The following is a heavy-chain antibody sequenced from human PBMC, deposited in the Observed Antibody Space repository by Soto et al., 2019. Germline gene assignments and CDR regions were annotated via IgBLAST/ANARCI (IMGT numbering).Heavy chain of an antibody. CDR3: ARHFIYCSSTSCYRPYDY. CDR1: GGSFSGYY. J-gene: IGHJ4*02. CDR2: INHSGST. D-gene: IGHD2-2*01. Sequence: QVPLQQWGAGLLKPSETLSLTCAVYGGSFSGYYWSWIRQPPGKGLEWIGEINHSGSTNYNPSLKSRVTISVDTSKNQFSLKLSSVTAADTAVYYCARHFIYCSSTSCYRPYDYWGQGTLVTVSS. V-gene: IGHV4-34*01.